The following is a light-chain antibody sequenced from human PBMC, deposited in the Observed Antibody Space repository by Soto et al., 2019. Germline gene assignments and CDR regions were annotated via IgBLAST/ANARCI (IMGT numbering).Light chain of an antibody. V-gene: IGLV2-11*01. CDR1: SSDVGGYNY. CDR2: DVT. CDR3: CSYAGSYFFV. J-gene: IGLJ1*01. Sequence: QSALTQPPSVSGSPGQSVTISCTGTSSDVGGYNYVSWYQQHPGKAPKLILYDVTKRPSGVPDRFSGSKSGNTASLTISGLQAEEEADYHCCSYAGSYFFVFGTGTKLTVL.